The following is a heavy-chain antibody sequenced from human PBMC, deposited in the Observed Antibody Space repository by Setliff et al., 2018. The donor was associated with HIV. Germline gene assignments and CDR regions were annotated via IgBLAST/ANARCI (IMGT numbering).Heavy chain of an antibody. J-gene: IGHJ3*02. CDR3: ARGGHGEDAFDI. CDR1: GGTFSSYA. V-gene: IGHV1-69*13. D-gene: IGHD3-10*01. CDR2: IIPIFGTA. Sequence: SVKVSCKASGGTFSSYAISWVRQAPGQGLEWMGGIIPIFGTANYAQKFQGRVTITADESTSTAYMELSSLRSEDTAVYYCARGGHGEDAFDIWGQGTMVTVSS.